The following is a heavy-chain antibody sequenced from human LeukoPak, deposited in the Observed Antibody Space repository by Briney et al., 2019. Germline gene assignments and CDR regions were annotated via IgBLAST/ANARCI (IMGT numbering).Heavy chain of an antibody. CDR3: ARVNYYDSSGYSDDAFDI. D-gene: IGHD3-22*01. CDR2: INPSGGST. Sequence: ASVKVSCKASGYTFTSYGINWLRQAPGQGLEWMGIINPSGGSTSYAQKFQGRVTMTRDTSTSTVYMELSSLRSEDTAVYYCARVNYYDSSGYSDDAFDIWGQGTMVTVSS. V-gene: IGHV1-46*01. J-gene: IGHJ3*02. CDR1: GYTFTSYG.